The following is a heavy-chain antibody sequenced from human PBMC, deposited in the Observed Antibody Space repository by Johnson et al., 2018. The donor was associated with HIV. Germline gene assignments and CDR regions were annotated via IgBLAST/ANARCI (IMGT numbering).Heavy chain of an antibody. J-gene: IGHJ3*02. CDR3: AKQGGSRLHLWVDAFDI. Sequence: VQLVESGGGVVRPGGSLRLSCAASGFTFEDYGMSWVRQAPGKGLEWVANIKQDGSEKYYADSVKGRFTISRDNSKNTLYLQMNSLRAEDTAVYYCAKQGGSRLHLWVDAFDIWGQGTMVTVSS. D-gene: IGHD3-10*01. CDR2: IKQDGSEK. CDR1: GFTFEDYG. V-gene: IGHV3-7*02.